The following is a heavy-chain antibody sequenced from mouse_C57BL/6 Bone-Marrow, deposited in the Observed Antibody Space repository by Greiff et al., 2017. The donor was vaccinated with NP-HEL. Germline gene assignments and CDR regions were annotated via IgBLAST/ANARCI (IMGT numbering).Heavy chain of an antibody. J-gene: IGHJ2*01. D-gene: IGHD2-3*01. Sequence: QVQLKQPGAELVKPGASVKLSCKASGYTFTSYWMHWVKQRPGQGLEWIGMIHPNSGSTNYNEKFKSKATLTVDKSSSTAYMQLSSLTSEDSAVYYCAKFNDGYLDYWGQGTTLTVSS. V-gene: IGHV1-64*01. CDR1: GYTFTSYW. CDR2: IHPNSGST. CDR3: AKFNDGYLDY.